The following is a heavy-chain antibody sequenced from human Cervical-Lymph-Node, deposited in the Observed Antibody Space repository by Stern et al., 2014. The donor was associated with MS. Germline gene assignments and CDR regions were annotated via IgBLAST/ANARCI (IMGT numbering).Heavy chain of an antibody. V-gene: IGHV3-30*18. CDR3: AKICSSTTSNGVDY. D-gene: IGHD2-2*01. Sequence: QVQLVESGGGVVQPGRSLRLSCADSGFNFSTYGMHWVRQAPGKGGEWVAIMSNDGSKKYYAASVKGRFTISRDNPKNTLYLQMNTLRPEDTAVYYCAKICSSTTSNGVDYWGQGTLVIVSS. CDR1: GFNFSTYG. CDR2: MSNDGSKK. J-gene: IGHJ4*02.